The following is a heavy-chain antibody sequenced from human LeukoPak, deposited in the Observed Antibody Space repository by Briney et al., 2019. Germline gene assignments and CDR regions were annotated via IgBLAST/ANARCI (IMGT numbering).Heavy chain of an antibody. V-gene: IGHV3-23*01. D-gene: IGHD2-21*01. CDR2: ISGTGGAT. Sequence: GGSLRLSCAASGFTFSSNSMNWVRQAPGKGLQWVSQISGTGGATWYAGFARDRFTISRDNSKKTLYLQMSGLRVEDTAMYYCVKDPRDTYGTNWFVSWGQGTLLIVSS. CDR3: VKDPRDTYGTNWFVS. CDR1: GFTFSSNS. J-gene: IGHJ5*01.